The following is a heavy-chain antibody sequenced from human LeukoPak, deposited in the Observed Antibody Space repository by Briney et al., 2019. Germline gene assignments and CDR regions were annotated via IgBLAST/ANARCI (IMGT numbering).Heavy chain of an antibody. CDR3: AREEANTRIHFDY. CDR1: GYTFTGYY. CDR2: INPNSGYT. J-gene: IGHJ4*02. D-gene: IGHD3-22*01. Sequence: GASVKVSCKASGYTFTGYYIHWVRQAPGQGLEWMGYINPNSGYTNCAQKFQDRVTVTRDTSISTAYVELSRLRSDDTAVYYCAREEANTRIHFDYWGQGTLVTVSS. V-gene: IGHV1-2*02.